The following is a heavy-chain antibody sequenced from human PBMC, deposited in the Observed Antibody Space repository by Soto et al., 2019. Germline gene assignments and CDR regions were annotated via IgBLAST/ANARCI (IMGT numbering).Heavy chain of an antibody. CDR2: ISSSSYT. J-gene: IGHJ4*02. D-gene: IGHD4-17*01. CDR1: GFIFSSYE. CDR3: ARDHAPYGLPY. V-gene: IGHV3-48*03. Sequence: EVQLVESGGGLVQPGGSLRLSCAASGFIFSSYEMNWVRQAPGKGLQWVSYISSSSYTNYADSVKGRFTISRDNAKNSLYLQMNSLRAEDTAVYYCARDHAPYGLPYWGQGTLVTVSS.